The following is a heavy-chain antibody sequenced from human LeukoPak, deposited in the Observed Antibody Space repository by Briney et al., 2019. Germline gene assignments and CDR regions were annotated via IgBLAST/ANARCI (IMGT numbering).Heavy chain of an antibody. Sequence: GGSLRLSCAASVFAFSDYSINWVRQAPGKGLEWVSSVSSSGRYTYYADSVEGRFTLSKDNANNSLFMEMTSLRAEDTAVYYCARDRSSTSGYYMDVWGKGATVTVSS. J-gene: IGHJ6*03. CDR3: ARDRSSTSGYYMDV. V-gene: IGHV3-21*01. CDR1: VFAFSDYS. D-gene: IGHD2-2*01. CDR2: VSSSGRYT.